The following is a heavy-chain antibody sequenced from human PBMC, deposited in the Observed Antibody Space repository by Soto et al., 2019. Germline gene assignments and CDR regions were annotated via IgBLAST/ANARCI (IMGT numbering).Heavy chain of an antibody. CDR3: AGTMVRRRELCLVP. V-gene: IGHV1-2*02. J-gene: IGHJ5*02. CDR2: INPNSGGT. D-gene: IGHD3-10*01. CDR1: GYTFTGYY. Sequence: ASVKVSCKASGYTFTGYYMHWVRQAPGQGLEWMGWINPNSGGTNYAQKFQGRVTMTRDTSISTAYMELSRLRSDDTAVYYCAGTMVRRRELCLVPWDQETLVTVSS.